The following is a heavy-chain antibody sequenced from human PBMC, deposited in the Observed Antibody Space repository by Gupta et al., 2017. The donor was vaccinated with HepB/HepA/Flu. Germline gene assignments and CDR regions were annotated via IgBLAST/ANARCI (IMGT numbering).Heavy chain of an antibody. CDR1: GFTFSSYD. J-gene: IGHJ6*02. V-gene: IGHV3-48*03. CDR3: ARDGTQDTAMEPLYYYYGMDV. D-gene: IGHD5-18*01. CDR2: ISSSGSTI. Sequence: EVQLVESGGGLVQPGGSLRLSCAASGFTFSSYDMNWVRQAPGKGLEWVSYISSSGSTIYYADSVKGRFTSSRDNAKNSLYLQMNSLRAEDTAVYYCARDGTQDTAMEPLYYYYGMDVWGQGTTVTVSS.